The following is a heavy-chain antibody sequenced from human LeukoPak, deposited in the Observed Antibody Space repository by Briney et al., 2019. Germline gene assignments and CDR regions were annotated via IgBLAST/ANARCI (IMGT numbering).Heavy chain of an antibody. CDR3: ARDGDYGGNSDLGGMDV. CDR1: GFTFSSYA. J-gene: IGHJ6*02. CDR2: ISGSGGST. D-gene: IGHD4-23*01. Sequence: GGSLRLSCAASGFTFSSYAMSWVRQAPGKGLEWVSAISGSGGSTYYADSVKGRFTISRDNSKNTLYLQMNSLRAEDTAVYYCARDGDYGGNSDLGGMDVWGQGTTVTVSS. V-gene: IGHV3-23*01.